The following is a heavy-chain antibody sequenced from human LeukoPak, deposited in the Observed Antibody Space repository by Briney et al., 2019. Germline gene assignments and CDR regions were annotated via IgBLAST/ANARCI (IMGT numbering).Heavy chain of an antibody. J-gene: IGHJ4*02. CDR3: ARSANFLEGLDD. CDR2: ISSSSSNT. CDR1: GFTFSSST. D-gene: IGHD3-3*01. V-gene: IGHV3-21*01. Sequence: GGSLRLSCAASGFTFSSSTMNWVRQAPGQGLEWVSSISSSSSNTHYADSVKGRFTISRDNAKNSLYLQMNSLRDEDTAVYYCARSANFLEGLDDWGQGTLVTVSS.